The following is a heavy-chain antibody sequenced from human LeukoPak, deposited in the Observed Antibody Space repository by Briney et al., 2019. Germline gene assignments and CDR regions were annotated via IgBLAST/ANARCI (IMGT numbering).Heavy chain of an antibody. J-gene: IGHJ5*02. D-gene: IGHD3-10*01. CDR3: ATNILVRDIINWFDP. Sequence: ALVKVSCKASGYSFADYYIHWVRQAPGQGLEWMGWIKPDSGGTRSAQKFQGRVTMTTDTSISTAYMELSSLRYDDTAVYYCATNILVRDIINWFDPWGQGTLVTVSS. CDR1: GYSFADYY. V-gene: IGHV1-2*02. CDR2: IKPDSGGT.